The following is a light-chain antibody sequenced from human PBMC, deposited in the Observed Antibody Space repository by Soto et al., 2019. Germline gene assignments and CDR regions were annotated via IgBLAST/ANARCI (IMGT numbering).Light chain of an antibody. V-gene: IGLV2-14*01. J-gene: IGLJ1*01. CDR1: SSDVGGYNY. CDR3: SSYTSSSTRV. CDR2: EVS. Sequence: QSVLTQPGSVSGSPGQSITISCTGTSSDVGGYNYVSWYQQHPGKAPKLMIYEVSNRPSGVSNRFSGSKSGNTASLTISGLQAEDEADYYCSSYTSSSTRVFGTGTKVNV.